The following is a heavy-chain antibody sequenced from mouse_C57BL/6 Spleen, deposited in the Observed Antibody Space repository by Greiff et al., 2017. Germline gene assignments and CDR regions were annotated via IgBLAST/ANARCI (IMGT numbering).Heavy chain of an antibody. J-gene: IGHJ4*01. CDR1: GYTFTSYG. Sequence: VQLQQSGAELARPGASVKLSCKASGYTFTSYGISWVKQRTGQGLEWIGEIYPRSGNTYYNEKFKGKATLTADKSSSTAYMELRSLTSEDSAVYFCARERGSSGPDYDMDYWGQGTSVTVSS. CDR3: ARERGSSGPDYDMDY. D-gene: IGHD3-2*02. CDR2: IYPRSGNT. V-gene: IGHV1-81*01.